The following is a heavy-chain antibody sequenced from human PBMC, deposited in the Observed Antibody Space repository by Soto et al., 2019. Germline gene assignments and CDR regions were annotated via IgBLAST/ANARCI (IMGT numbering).Heavy chain of an antibody. Sequence: TSETLSLTCTVSGGSISSYYWSWIRQPPGRGLEWIGYIYYSGSTNYNPSLKSRVTISVDTSKNQFSLKLSSVTAADTAVYYCARGVAGYYYDSSGSEYGAFDIWGQGTMVTVSS. CDR3: ARGVAGYYYDSSGSEYGAFDI. J-gene: IGHJ3*02. D-gene: IGHD3-22*01. CDR2: IYYSGST. V-gene: IGHV4-59*01. CDR1: GGSISSYY.